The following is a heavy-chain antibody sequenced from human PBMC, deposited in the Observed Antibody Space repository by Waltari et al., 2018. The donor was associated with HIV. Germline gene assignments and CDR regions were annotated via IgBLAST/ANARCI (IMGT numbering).Heavy chain of an antibody. D-gene: IGHD1-26*01. V-gene: IGHV4-39*01. Sequence: QLQLQESGPGLVKPSETLSLTCTVSGGSISSSSYYWGWIRQPPGKGLEWIGSIYYSGNNYYNPSLKSRVTISVDTSKNQFSLKLSSVTAADTAVYYCARLPALGGELQAFDIWGQGTMVTVSS. CDR2: IYYSGNN. CDR3: ARLPALGGELQAFDI. J-gene: IGHJ3*02. CDR1: GGSISSSSYY.